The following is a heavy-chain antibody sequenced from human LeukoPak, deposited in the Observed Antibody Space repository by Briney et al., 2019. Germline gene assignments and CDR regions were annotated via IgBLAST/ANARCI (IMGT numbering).Heavy chain of an antibody. Sequence: PGGSLRLSCAASGFTFSSYSMNWVRQAPGKGLEWVSSISSSSSYIYYADSVKGRFTISRDNAKNSLYLQMNSLRAEDTAVYYCARSSKHSSGWYGGYYFDYWGQGTLVTVSS. CDR2: ISSSSSYI. CDR1: GFTFSSYS. CDR3: ARSSKHSSGWYGGYYFDY. V-gene: IGHV3-21*01. D-gene: IGHD6-19*01. J-gene: IGHJ4*02.